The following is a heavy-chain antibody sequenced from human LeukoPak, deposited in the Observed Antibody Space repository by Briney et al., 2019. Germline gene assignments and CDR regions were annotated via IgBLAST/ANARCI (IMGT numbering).Heavy chain of an antibody. Sequence: GESLKISCKGSGYRFTTYWIGWVRQMPGKGLEWMGIIYPGDSDTRYTPSFQGQVTMSADKSINTAYLQWSSLRASDTAMYYCARRQGCSSSSCPPDYWGQGTPVTVSP. CDR3: ARRQGCSSSSCPPDY. J-gene: IGHJ4*02. CDR1: GYRFTTYW. CDR2: IYPGDSDT. D-gene: IGHD2-2*01. V-gene: IGHV5-51*01.